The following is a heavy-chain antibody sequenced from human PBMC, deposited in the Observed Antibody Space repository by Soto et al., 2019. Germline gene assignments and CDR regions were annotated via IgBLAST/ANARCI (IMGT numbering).Heavy chain of an antibody. CDR3: AKEGYHDFWSGYYASEPFGP. V-gene: IGHV3-23*01. Sequence: PGGSLRLSCAASGFTFRGYALSWVRQAPGKGLEWVSTISGSGASTYYADSVKGRFTISRDNSKNTVDLQMNSLRAEDTAVYYCAKEGYHDFWSGYYASEPFGPWGQGSLVTVSS. CDR2: ISGSGAST. J-gene: IGHJ5*02. D-gene: IGHD3-3*01. CDR1: GFTFRGYA.